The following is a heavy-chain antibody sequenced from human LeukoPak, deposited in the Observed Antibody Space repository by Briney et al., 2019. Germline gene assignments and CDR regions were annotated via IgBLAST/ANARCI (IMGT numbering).Heavy chain of an antibody. V-gene: IGHV3-23*01. D-gene: IGHD4-23*01. CDR1: GFTFSSYA. Sequence: GGSLRLSCAASGFTFSSYAMSWVRQAPGKGLEWVSGISGSGGRGGNTYYADSVKGRFTISRDKSKNTLYLLMNSLRADDTAVYYCAKDLFRWSFDFWGQGTLVTVSS. CDR2: ISGSGGRGGNT. CDR3: AKDLFRWSFDF. J-gene: IGHJ4*02.